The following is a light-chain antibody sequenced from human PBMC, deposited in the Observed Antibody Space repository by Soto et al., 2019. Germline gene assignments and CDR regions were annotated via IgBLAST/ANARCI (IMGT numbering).Light chain of an antibody. CDR1: YNDSTN. V-gene: IGKV3-15*01. J-gene: IGKJ1*01. Sequence: IVMTQAPATLSFSPGERATLSCRSSYNDSTNLAWYQQKPGQPPSLLIYCASTRDTGIPARFRGSGSGTDFTLTITSLQAEDFAVYYCQQYNNSPWTFGQGTKVDIK. CDR2: CAS. CDR3: QQYNNSPWT.